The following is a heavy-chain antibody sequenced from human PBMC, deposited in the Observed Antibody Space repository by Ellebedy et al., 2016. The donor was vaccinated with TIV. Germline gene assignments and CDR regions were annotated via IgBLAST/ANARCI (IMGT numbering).Heavy chain of an antibody. J-gene: IGHJ3*01. CDR1: GGSIIEINYC. V-gene: IGHV4-39*01. D-gene: IGHD1-26*01. Sequence: MPSETLSLTCTLSGGSIIEINYCWGWVRHPPGKGLEWLGCIYHNGKTYYNPSFSSRVTESVDTSRNQFSLEIRSVTPADTAIYFCARNILGANPEAFDLWGQGTQVTVSS. CDR3: ARNILGANPEAFDL. CDR2: IYHNGKT.